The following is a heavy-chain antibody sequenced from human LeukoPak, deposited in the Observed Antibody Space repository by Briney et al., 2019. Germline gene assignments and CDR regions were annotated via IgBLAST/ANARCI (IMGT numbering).Heavy chain of an antibody. V-gene: IGHV3-74*01. CDR3: ARVDSSGFYFLNYMDV. Sequence: PGGSLRLSYAASGFTFSSYWMHWVRQAPGKGLVWVSRINSDGSSTSYADSVKGRFTISRDNAKNTLYLQMNSLRAEDTAVYYCARVDSSGFYFLNYMDVWGKGTTVTISS. CDR1: GFTFSSYW. J-gene: IGHJ6*03. CDR2: INSDGSST. D-gene: IGHD3-22*01.